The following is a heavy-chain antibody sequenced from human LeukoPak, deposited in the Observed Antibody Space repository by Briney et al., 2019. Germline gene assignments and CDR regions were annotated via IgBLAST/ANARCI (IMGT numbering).Heavy chain of an antibody. D-gene: IGHD2-8*02. CDR3: ARHWYYFDY. V-gene: IGHV4-39*01. J-gene: IGHJ4*02. CDR1: GGSISSSIYY. Sequence: SETLSLTCTVSGGSISSSIYYWGWIRQPPGKGLEWIGSIYYSGSTYYNPSLKSRVTISVDTSKNQFSLKLSSVTAADTAVYYCARHWYYFDYWGQGTLVTVSS. CDR2: IYYSGST.